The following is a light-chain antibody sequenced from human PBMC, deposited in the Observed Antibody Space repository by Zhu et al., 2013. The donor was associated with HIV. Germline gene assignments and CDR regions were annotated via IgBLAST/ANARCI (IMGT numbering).Light chain of an antibody. CDR3: QQYVSSPFT. V-gene: IGKV3-20*01. Sequence: EIVLTQSPATLSLSPGERATLSCRASQSFSASFLAWYQQKPGQAPRLLIYGSSSRATGIPDRFSGGGSGTDFTLTISGLEPEDFAVYYCQQYVSSPFTFGPGTKVDIK. J-gene: IGKJ3*01. CDR2: GSS. CDR1: QSFSASF.